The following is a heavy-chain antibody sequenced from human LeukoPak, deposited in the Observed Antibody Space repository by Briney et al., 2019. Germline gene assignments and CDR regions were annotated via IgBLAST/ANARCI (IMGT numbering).Heavy chain of an antibody. V-gene: IGHV4-34*01. Sequence: SETLSLTCAVYGGSFSGYYWSGVRQPPGKGREWVGEINHSGSTNYNPSLKSRVTISVDTSKNQFSLKLSSVPAADTAVYYCTRQQLVPGRAFDIWGQGTMVTVSS. CDR2: INHSGST. CDR3: TRQQLVPGRAFDI. D-gene: IGHD6-13*01. CDR1: GGSFSGYY. J-gene: IGHJ3*02.